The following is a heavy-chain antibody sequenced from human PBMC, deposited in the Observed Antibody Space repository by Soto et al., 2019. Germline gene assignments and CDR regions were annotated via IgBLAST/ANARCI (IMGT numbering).Heavy chain of an antibody. J-gene: IGHJ4*02. D-gene: IGHD3-10*01. V-gene: IGHV4-34*01. Sequence: PSETLSLTCAVYGGSFSGYYWSWIRQPPGKGLEWIGEINHSGSTNYNPSLKSRVTISVDTSKNQFSLKLSSVTAADTAVYYCARGGRFGELPSLIDDRGQRTLVTVSS. CDR1: GGSFSGYY. CDR3: ARGGRFGELPSLIDD. CDR2: INHSGST.